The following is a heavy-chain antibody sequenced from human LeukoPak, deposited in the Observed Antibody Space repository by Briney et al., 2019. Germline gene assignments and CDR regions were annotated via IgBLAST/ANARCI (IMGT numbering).Heavy chain of an antibody. J-gene: IGHJ5*02. CDR3: ARGHYYDSSGYYGQGWFDP. Sequence: SETLSLTCTVSGGSISSYYWSWIRQPPGKGLEWIGYIYYSGSTNYNPSLKSRVTIPVDTSKNQFSLKLSSVTAADTAVYYCARGHYYDSSGYYGQGWFDPWGQGTLVTVSS. V-gene: IGHV4-59*01. CDR1: GGSISSYY. CDR2: IYYSGST. D-gene: IGHD3-22*01.